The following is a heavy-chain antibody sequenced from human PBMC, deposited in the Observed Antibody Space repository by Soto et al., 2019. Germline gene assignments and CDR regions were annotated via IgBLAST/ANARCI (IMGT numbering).Heavy chain of an antibody. D-gene: IGHD1-1*01. CDR2: ISYDGTNK. CDR3: AGGYGLTYIDY. J-gene: IGHJ4*02. V-gene: IGHV3-30*03. CDR1: GFTFSSYG. Sequence: GGSLRLSCAASGFTFSSYGMHWVRQAPGKGLEWVAVISYDGTNKYYADSVKGRFTISRDNSKNTLYLQMNSLRAEDTAVYYCAGGYGLTYIDYWGQGTLVTVSA.